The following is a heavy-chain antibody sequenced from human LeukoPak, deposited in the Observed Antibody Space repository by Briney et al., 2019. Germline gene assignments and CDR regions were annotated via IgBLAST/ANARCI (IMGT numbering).Heavy chain of an antibody. D-gene: IGHD3-22*01. CDR3: AKAYGSNGYYQLPIDF. CDR2: ITAGGDTT. J-gene: IGHJ4*02. Sequence: GGSLRLSCAASGFTFSSNAMTWVRQAPRQGLECVSAITAGGDTTYYADSVKGRFTISRDNSRNTLYLQLNALRAEDTAVYYCAKAYGSNGYYQLPIDFWGQGTLVTVSA. CDR1: GFTFSSNA. V-gene: IGHV3-23*01.